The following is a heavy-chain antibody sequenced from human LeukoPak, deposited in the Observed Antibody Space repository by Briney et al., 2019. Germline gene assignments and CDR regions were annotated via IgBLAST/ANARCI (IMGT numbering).Heavy chain of an antibody. CDR2: INPNSGGT. CDR3: SSGFPRPAAAGTRGYDY. CDR1: GYTFTGYY. J-gene: IGHJ4*02. D-gene: IGHD6-13*01. V-gene: IGHV1-2*02. Sequence: ASVKVSCKASGYTFTGYYMHWVRQAPGQGLEWMGWINPNSGGTNYAQKFQGRVTMTMDTSISTAYMELSELIADESAGRYSSSGFPRPAAAGTRGYDYWGQGTLVTVSS.